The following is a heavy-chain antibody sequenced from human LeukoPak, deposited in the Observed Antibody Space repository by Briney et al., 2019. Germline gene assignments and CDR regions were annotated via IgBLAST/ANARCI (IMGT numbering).Heavy chain of an antibody. D-gene: IGHD2-21*02. J-gene: IGHJ6*03. CDR1: GYTFTSYG. CDR2: ISAYNGNT. V-gene: IGHV1-18*01. Sequence: ASVKVSCKASGYTFTSYGISWVRQAPGQGLEWMGWISAYNGNTNYAQKLQGRVTMTTDTSTSTAYMELRSLRSDDTAVYYCARYMIVVVTGPKRVWGYMDVWGKGTTVTVSS. CDR3: ARYMIVVVTGPKRVWGYMDV.